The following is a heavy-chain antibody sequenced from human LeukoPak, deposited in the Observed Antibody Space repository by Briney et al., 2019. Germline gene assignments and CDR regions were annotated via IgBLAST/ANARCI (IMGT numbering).Heavy chain of an antibody. D-gene: IGHD2-15*01. CDR2: INTNTGNP. Sequence: ASVKVSCKASGYTFTTYVINWVRQAPGQGLEWMGWINTNTGNPTYAQGFTGRFVVSLDTSVSTAYLQISSLKAEDTALYYCARMKCNGGSCYSNYWGQGTLVTVSS. J-gene: IGHJ4*02. CDR3: ARMKCNGGSCYSNY. V-gene: IGHV7-4-1*02. CDR1: GYTFTTYV.